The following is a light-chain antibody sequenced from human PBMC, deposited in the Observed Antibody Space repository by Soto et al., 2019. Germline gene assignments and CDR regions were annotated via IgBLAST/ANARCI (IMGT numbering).Light chain of an antibody. V-gene: IGKV1-9*01. J-gene: IGKJ4*01. CDR1: QGISSTY. CDR3: QQLNSYPPT. CDR2: AAS. Sequence: DIQLTQSPSFLSASVGDRVTITCRASQGISSTYLAWYQQTPGKAPKILIYAASTLQSGVPSRFSGRGSGTDFTLTISSLQPEDFATYYCQQLNSYPPTFGGGTKVDIK.